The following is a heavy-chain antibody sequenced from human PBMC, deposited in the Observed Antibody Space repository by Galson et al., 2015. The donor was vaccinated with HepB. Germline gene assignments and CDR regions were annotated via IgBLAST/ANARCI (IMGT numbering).Heavy chain of an antibody. CDR3: ASSPRYCSSTSCYTDYYYYYYMDV. CDR2: ISSSSSYI. CDR1: GFPFSSYS. J-gene: IGHJ6*03. D-gene: IGHD2-2*02. Sequence: LRLSCAASGFPFSSYSMNWVRQAPGKGLEWVSSISSSSSYIYYADSVKGRFTISRDNAKNSLYLQMNSLRAEDTAVYYCASSPRYCSSTSCYTDYYYYYYMDVWGKGTTVTVSS. V-gene: IGHV3-21*01.